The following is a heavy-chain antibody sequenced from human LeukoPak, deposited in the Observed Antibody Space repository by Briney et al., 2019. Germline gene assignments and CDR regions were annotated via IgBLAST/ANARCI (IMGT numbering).Heavy chain of an antibody. D-gene: IGHD5-24*01. CDR2: IYYSGST. V-gene: IGHV4-30-4*01. CDR3: ARDRRDGYHLIDY. CDR1: GGSISSGDYY. J-gene: IGHJ4*02. Sequence: SGTLSLTCAVSGGSISSGDYYWSWIRQPPGKGLEWIGYIYYSGSTYYNPSLKSRVTISVDTSKNQFSLKLSSVTAADTAVYYCARDRRDGYHLIDYWGQGTLVTVSS.